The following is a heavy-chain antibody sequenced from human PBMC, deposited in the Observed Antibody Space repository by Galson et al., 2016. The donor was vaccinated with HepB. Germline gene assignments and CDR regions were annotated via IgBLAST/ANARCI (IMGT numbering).Heavy chain of an antibody. J-gene: IGHJ4*02. D-gene: IGHD1-1*01. V-gene: IGHV3-74*01. CDR3: AVGNDPLDY. CDR1: GFTFSSYW. Sequence: SLRLSCAASGFTFSSYWMHWVRQAPGKGLVWVSRTNGDGSSTTYADSVTGRFTISRDNAKNTLYPQMNSLRAGDTAVYYCAVGNDPLDYWGQGTLVTVSS. CDR2: TNGDGSST.